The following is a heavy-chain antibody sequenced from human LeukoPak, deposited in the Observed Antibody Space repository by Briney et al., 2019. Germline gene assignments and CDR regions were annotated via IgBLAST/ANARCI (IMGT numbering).Heavy chain of an antibody. CDR1: GFTFSSYG. CDR2: ISGSGGST. V-gene: IGHV3-23*01. J-gene: IGHJ4*02. CDR3: ARGGYDSGSYYKGPLYYFDY. Sequence: GGTLRLSCAASGFTFSSYGMSWVRQAPGKGLEWVSAISGSGGSTYYADSVKGRFTISRDNSKNTLYLQMNSPRAEDTAVYYCARGGYDSGSYYKGPLYYFDYWGQGTLVTVSS. D-gene: IGHD3-10*01.